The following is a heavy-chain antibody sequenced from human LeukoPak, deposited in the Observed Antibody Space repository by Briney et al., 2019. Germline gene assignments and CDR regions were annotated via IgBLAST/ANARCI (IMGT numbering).Heavy chain of an antibody. D-gene: IGHD4-17*01. J-gene: IGHJ4*02. CDR3: TRMTTGHDY. CDR1: GVSFNDYY. Sequence: SETLSLTCAVSGVSFNDYYWSWVRQTPGKGLEWIGEINHSGYTNDSPSLKSRVTISIDTSRKQFSLNLRSVTVADTGIYYCTRMTTGHDYWGQGTLVTVSS. V-gene: IGHV4-34*01. CDR2: INHSGYT.